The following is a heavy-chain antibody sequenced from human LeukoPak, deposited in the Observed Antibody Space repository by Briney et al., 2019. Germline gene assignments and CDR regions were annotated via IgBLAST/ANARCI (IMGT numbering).Heavy chain of an antibody. J-gene: IGHJ4*02. Sequence: PSETLSLTCTVSGVSIRSHYWIWIRQPPGKGLEWIGHISYSGSTNYNPSLKSRVTISVDTSKNQFSLRLSSVTAADTAVYYCARGGEGDEGWDYWGQGTLVTVSS. V-gene: IGHV4-59*11. CDR2: ISYSGST. CDR1: GVSIRSHY. CDR3: ARGGEGDEGWDY. D-gene: IGHD7-27*01.